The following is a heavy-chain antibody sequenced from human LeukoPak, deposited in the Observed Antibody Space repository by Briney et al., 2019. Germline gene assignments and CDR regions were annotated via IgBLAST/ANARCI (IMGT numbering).Heavy chain of an antibody. Sequence: ASVKVSCKASGYTFTGYYMHWVRQAPGQGLGWMGWINPNSGGTNYAQKFQGRVTMTRDTSISTAYMELSRLRSDDTAVYYCARGCGVLLWFGELEGEYWGQGTLVTVSS. CDR3: ARGCGVLLWFGELEGEY. D-gene: IGHD3-10*01. CDR1: GYTFTGYY. J-gene: IGHJ4*02. V-gene: IGHV1-2*02. CDR2: INPNSGGT.